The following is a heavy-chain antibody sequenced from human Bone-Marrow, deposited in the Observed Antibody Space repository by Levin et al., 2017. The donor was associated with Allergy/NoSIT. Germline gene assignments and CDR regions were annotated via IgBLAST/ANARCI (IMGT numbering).Heavy chain of an antibody. J-gene: IGHJ4*02. D-gene: IGHD3-22*01. CDR3: ARGRGYSDSSGFPYYFDY. V-gene: IGHV4-4*07. CDR2: ISASGNI. Sequence: PSETLSLTCTVSGGSISRYYWSWIRQSAGKGLEWIGRISASGNINYNPSLKSRVTVSVDTSKNQFSLRLSSVTAADTAVYYCARGRGYSDSSGFPYYFDYWGQGTLVTVSS. CDR1: GGSISRYY.